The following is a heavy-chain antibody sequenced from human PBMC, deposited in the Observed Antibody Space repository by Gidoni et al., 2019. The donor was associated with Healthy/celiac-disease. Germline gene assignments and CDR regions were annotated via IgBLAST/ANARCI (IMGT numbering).Heavy chain of an antibody. CDR2: IYHSGST. CDR3: ARAGSSLVATSAFDI. Sequence: QVQLQESGPGLVKPSGTLSLTCAVSGGSISSSNWWSWVRQPPGKGLEWIGEIYHSGSTNYNPSLKSRVTISGDKSKNQFSLKLSSVTAADTAVYYCARAGSSLVATSAFDIWGQGTMVTVSS. CDR1: GGSISSSNW. D-gene: IGHD5-18*01. J-gene: IGHJ3*02. V-gene: IGHV4-4*02.